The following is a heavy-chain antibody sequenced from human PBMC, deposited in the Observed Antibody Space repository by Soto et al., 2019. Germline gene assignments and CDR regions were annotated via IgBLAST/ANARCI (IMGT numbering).Heavy chain of an antibody. J-gene: IGHJ6*02. D-gene: IGHD2-2*01. CDR2: ISGSGGSS. Sequence: PGGSLRLSCAASGVTFRSYGMSWVRQAPGKGPEWVSSISGSGGSSYYADSVKGRFTISRDNSKNTLYLQMNSLRAEDTAVYYCAKDLPDIVVVPAADGMDVWGQGTTVTVSS. CDR1: GVTFRSYG. V-gene: IGHV3-23*01. CDR3: AKDLPDIVVVPAADGMDV.